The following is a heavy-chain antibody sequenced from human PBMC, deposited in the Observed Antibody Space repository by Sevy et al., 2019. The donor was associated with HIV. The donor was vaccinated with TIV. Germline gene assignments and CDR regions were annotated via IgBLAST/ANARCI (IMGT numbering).Heavy chain of an antibody. V-gene: IGHV4-34*01. CDR1: GGSFSGYY. Sequence: SETLSLTCAVYGGSFSGYYWSWIRQPPGKGLEWIGEINHSGSTNYNPSLKSRVTISVDTSKNQFSLKLSSVTAADTAVYYCARLNGNSATFDYWGQGTLVTVSS. CDR3: ARLNGNSATFDY. CDR2: INHSGST. D-gene: IGHD6-25*01. J-gene: IGHJ4*02.